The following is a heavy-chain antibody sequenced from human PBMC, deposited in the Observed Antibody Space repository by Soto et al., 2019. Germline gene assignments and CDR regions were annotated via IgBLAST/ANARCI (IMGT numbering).Heavy chain of an antibody. Sequence: QVQLQQWGAGLLKPSETLSLTCAVYGGSFSGYYWSWIRQPPGKGLEWIGEINHSGSTNYNPSLKIPVTLSVDTSKNHFSLKLRSVIAADTAVYYCARGRGGYCSGGSCYGGSFDDWGQRTLVTVSS. CDR1: GGSFSGYY. D-gene: IGHD2-15*01. J-gene: IGHJ4*02. V-gene: IGHV4-34*01. CDR3: ARGRGGYCSGGSCYGGSFDD. CDR2: INHSGST.